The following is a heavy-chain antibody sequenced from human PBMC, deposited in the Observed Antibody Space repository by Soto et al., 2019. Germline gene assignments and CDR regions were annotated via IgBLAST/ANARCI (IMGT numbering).Heavy chain of an antibody. D-gene: IGHD6-13*01. CDR2: ISAYNGNI. CDR1: AYTFTNYG. Sequence: QVQLVQSGGEVKKPGASVKVSCKASAYTFTNYGISWVRQAPGQGLEWMGWISAYNGNINYAQKFRGRVTMTTDTSPSSAYLEVRSLRSDDTAVYYCARSGSSWNLRKFDSWGQGTLVTVSS. V-gene: IGHV1-18*01. CDR3: ARSGSSWNLRKFDS. J-gene: IGHJ4*02.